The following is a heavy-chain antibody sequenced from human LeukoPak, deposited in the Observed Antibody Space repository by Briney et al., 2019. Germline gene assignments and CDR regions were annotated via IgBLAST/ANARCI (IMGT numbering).Heavy chain of an antibody. J-gene: IGHJ5*02. D-gene: IGHD2-2*01. CDR1: GGSISSYY. V-gene: IGHV4-59*08. Sequence: PSETLSVTCTVSGGSISSYYWSWIRQPPGKGLEWIGYIYYSGSTNYNPSLKSRVTISVDTSKNQFSLKLSSVTAADTAVYYCARLILAEYQLLHEDYWFVPWG. CDR3: ARLILAEYQLLHEDYWFVP. CDR2: IYYSGST.